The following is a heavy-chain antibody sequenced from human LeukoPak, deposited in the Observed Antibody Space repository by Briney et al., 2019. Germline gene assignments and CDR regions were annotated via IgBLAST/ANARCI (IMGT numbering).Heavy chain of an antibody. V-gene: IGHV3-30*04. Sequence: PGGSLRPPFAAPGFAFRSYAMHWVRQAPGKGPDGVAVISYDGSNKYYADSVKARFPISRDNSKETLSQHMNSLRAEDTEWYCYGKGGEWLSRPFDYWGQGTLVTVSS. D-gene: IGHD3-3*01. CDR3: GKGGEWLSRPFDY. CDR2: ISYDGSNK. CDR1: GFAFRSYA. J-gene: IGHJ4*02.